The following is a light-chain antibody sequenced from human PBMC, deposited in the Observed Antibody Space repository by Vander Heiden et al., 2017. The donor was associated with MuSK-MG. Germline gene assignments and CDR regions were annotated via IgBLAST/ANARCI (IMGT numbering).Light chain of an antibody. J-gene: IGKJ1*01. CDR2: CAS. CDR3: QQYNSNPWT. V-gene: IGKV1-NL1*01. CDR1: QSISNY. Sequence: DIQMTQSPYSLSASVGDRVTITCRASQSISNYLAWYQQKPGKAPKLLMYCASTLESGVPSRFSGSGSGTDFTLTISCLQPEDFATYYCQQYNSNPWTFGQGTKVEIK.